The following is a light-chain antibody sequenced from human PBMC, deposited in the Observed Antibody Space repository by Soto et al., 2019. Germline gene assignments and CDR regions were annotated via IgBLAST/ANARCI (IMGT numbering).Light chain of an antibody. Sequence: EIVLTQSPGTLSLSPGERATLSCRASQTLSSSYLAWYQQKPGQGPRLLFYGASSRATGIPDRFSGSGSGTDFSLTISRLEPEDFVVYYCQQYGSSPWTFGQGTKVEIK. V-gene: IGKV3-20*01. CDR3: QQYGSSPWT. CDR2: GAS. J-gene: IGKJ1*01. CDR1: QTLSSSY.